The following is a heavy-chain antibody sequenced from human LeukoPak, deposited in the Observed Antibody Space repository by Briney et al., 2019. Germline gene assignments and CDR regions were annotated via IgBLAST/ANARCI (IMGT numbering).Heavy chain of an antibody. J-gene: IGHJ4*02. Sequence: SETLSLTCTVSGGSISSGSYYWSWIRQPAGKGLEWIGRIYTSGSTNYNPSLKSRVTIPMDRSKNQFSLRLTYCGGDCYHSLLTNWGQGILVTVSS. D-gene: IGHD2-21*02. CDR3: N. CDR1: GGSISSGSYY. CDR2: IYTSGST. V-gene: IGHV4-61*02.